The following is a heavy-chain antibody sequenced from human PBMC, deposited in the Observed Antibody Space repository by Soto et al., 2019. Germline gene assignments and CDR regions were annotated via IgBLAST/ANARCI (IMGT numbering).Heavy chain of an antibody. J-gene: IGHJ4*02. CDR1: GYTFSDYP. CDR2: INTGNGNA. V-gene: IGHV1-3*04. D-gene: IGHD3-22*01. CDR3: ARRASESSGYFPLGH. Sequence: ASVKVSCKTSGYTFSDYPMHWVRQAPGQSLEWLGWINTGNGNAKYSRKFQGRVSILRDTSATTVYMELYSLRSEDTAMYFCARRASESSGYFPLGHWGQGXLVTVYS.